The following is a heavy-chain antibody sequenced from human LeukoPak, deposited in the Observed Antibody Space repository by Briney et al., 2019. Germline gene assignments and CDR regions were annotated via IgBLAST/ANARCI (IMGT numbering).Heavy chain of an antibody. CDR3: ARDRIAAAGRDYYYYYGMDV. J-gene: IGHJ6*02. CDR1: GFTVSSNY. D-gene: IGHD6-13*01. CDR2: IYSGGST. Sequence: GGSLRLSCAASGFTVSSNYMSWVRQAPGKGLEWVSVIYSGGSTYYAGSVKGRFTISRHNSKNTLYLQMNSQRAEDTAVYYCARDRIAAAGRDYYYYYGMDVWGQGTTVTVSS. V-gene: IGHV3-53*04.